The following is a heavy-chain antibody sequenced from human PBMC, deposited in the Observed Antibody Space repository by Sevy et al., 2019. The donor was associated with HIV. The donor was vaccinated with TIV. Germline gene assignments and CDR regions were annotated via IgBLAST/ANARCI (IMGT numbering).Heavy chain of an antibody. CDR3: ARGYCSGGSCYHVDY. CDR2: INPNSGGR. V-gene: IGHV1-2*02. D-gene: IGHD2-15*01. Sequence: ASVKVSCKASGYTFTGQYMYWVRQAPGQGLEWMGWINPNSGGRKYAQKFQGRVTMTRDTCISTAYMELSRLTSDDTAVYYCARGYCSGGSCYHVDYWGQGTLVTVSS. CDR1: GYTFTGQY. J-gene: IGHJ4*02.